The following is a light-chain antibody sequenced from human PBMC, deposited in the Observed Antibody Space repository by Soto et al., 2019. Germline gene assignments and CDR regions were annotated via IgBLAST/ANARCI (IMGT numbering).Light chain of an antibody. Sequence: QSALTQPACVCGSPGQSITISCTGTSSDVGAYNYVSWYQQQSGKAPKLIIHEVTNRPSGVSNRFSGSKSGNTASLTISGLQAEDEADYYCSSFTTSRAYVFGIGTKVTVL. CDR2: EVT. V-gene: IGLV2-14*01. CDR3: SSFTTSRAYV. CDR1: SSDVGAYNY. J-gene: IGLJ1*01.